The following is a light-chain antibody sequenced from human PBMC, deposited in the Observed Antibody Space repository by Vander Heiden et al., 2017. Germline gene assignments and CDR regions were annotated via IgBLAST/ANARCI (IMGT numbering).Light chain of an antibody. CDR3: AAWDDSLNGPV. CDR1: TSNIGCNT. V-gene: IGLV1-44*01. J-gene: IGLJ2*01. Sequence: QSVLTQPPSASGTPGRRVTISCSGSTSNIGCNTVNWYQQLPGTAPKLLIYSDSQRPSGVPDRFSGSKSGTSASLAISGLQAEDEADYYCAAWDDSLNGPVFGGGTKLTVL. CDR2: SDS.